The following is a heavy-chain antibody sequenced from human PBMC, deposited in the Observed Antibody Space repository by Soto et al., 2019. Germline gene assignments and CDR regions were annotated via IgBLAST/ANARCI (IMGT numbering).Heavy chain of an antibody. CDR3: ASGITMVRGVITRYYYYYGMDV. CDR1: GFTFSSYS. J-gene: IGHJ6*02. D-gene: IGHD3-10*01. Sequence: GGSLRLSCAASGFTFSSYSMNWVRQAPGKGLEWVSSISSSSSYIYYADSVKGRFTISRDNAKNSLYLQMNSLRAEDTAVYYCASGITMVRGVITRYYYYYGMDVWGQGTTVTVSS. CDR2: ISSSSSYI. V-gene: IGHV3-21*01.